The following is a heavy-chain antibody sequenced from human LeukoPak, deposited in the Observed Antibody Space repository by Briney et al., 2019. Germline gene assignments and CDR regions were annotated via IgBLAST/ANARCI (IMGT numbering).Heavy chain of an antibody. J-gene: IGHJ4*02. CDR1: GGTFSSYA. Sequence: SVKVSCKASGGTFSSYAVSWVRQAPGQGLEWMGRIIPILGIANYAQKLQGRVTMTTDTSTSTAYMELRSLRSDDTAVYYCARDGAATRFDYWGQGTLVTVSS. D-gene: IGHD2-15*01. CDR3: ARDGAATRFDY. CDR2: IIPILGIA. V-gene: IGHV1-69*04.